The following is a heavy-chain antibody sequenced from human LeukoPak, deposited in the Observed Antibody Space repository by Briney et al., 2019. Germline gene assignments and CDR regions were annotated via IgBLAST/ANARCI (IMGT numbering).Heavy chain of an antibody. Sequence: GASVKVSCKASGGTFTSYGISWVRQAPGQGLEWMGWISAYNGNTNYAQKLQGRVTMTTDTSTSTAYMELRSLRSDDTAVYYCARTIVVVPAAILGWFDPWGQGTLVTVSS. J-gene: IGHJ5*02. D-gene: IGHD2-2*01. V-gene: IGHV1-18*01. CDR3: ARTIVVVPAAILGWFDP. CDR2: ISAYNGNT. CDR1: GGTFTSYG.